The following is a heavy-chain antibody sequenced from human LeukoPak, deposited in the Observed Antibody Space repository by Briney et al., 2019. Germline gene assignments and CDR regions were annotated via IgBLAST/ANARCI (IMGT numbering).Heavy chain of an antibody. CDR3: APGYCSSTSCLHYFDY. J-gene: IGHJ4*02. CDR2: ISVSSNTI. D-gene: IGHD2-2*01. CDR1: GFTFTTYS. Sequence: GGSLRLSCAASGFTFTTYSMNWVRQAPGKGREWVSYISVSSNTIYYADSVKGRFTISRDNAKNSLYLQMNSLRAEDTAVYYCAPGYCSSTSCLHYFDYWGQGTLVTVS. V-gene: IGHV3-48*04.